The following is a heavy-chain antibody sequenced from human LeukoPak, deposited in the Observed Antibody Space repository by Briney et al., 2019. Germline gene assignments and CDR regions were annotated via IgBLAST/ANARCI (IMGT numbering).Heavy chain of an antibody. D-gene: IGHD3-9*01. Sequence: PSETLSLTCTVSGGSISSYYWSWIRQPAGKGLEWIGRLYTSGSTNYNPSLKSRVTMSVDTSKNQFSLRLSSVTAADTAVYYCARDYYDILTGYCIDYWGREPWSPSPQ. CDR2: LYTSGST. CDR1: GGSISSYY. V-gene: IGHV4-4*07. J-gene: IGHJ4*02. CDR3: ARDYYDILTGYCIDY.